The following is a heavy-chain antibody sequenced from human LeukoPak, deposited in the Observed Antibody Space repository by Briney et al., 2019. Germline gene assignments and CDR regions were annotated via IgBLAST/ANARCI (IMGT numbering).Heavy chain of an antibody. D-gene: IGHD2-15*01. CDR3: ARGSPRVGFDY. V-gene: IGHV4-61*02. J-gene: IGHJ4*02. CDR2: VYASGTT. Sequence: SQTLSLTCTVSRGSITSGTYYWTWIRQPAGKGLEWIGRVYASGTTNYNPSLRSRVTMSVDTSKNQFSLKLTSVTATDTAVYYCARGSPRVGFDYWGQGTLVTVSS. CDR1: RGSITSGTYY.